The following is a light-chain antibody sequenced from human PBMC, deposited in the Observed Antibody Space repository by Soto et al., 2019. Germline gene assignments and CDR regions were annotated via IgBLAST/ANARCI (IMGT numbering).Light chain of an antibody. CDR1: QSISTW. V-gene: IGKV1-5*01. Sequence: DIQMTQSPSSVSASVGDGVTITCRASQSISTWLAWYQQKPGKAPKLLIVDASSLESGVPSRFSGSGSGTEFTLTISSLQPDDFATYYRQHYSIARAFGPGTKVDIK. CDR3: QHYSIARA. CDR2: DAS. J-gene: IGKJ3*01.